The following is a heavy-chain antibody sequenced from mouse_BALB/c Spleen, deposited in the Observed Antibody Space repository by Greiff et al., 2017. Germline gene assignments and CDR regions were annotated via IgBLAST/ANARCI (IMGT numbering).Heavy chain of an antibody. Sequence: QVQLQQSGPGLVAPSQSLSITCTVSGFSLTGYGVNWVRQPPGKGLEWLGMIWGDGSTDYNSALKSRLSISKDNSKSQVFLKMNSLQTDDTARYYCARDYYGFSYAMDYWGQGTSVTVSS. J-gene: IGHJ4*01. D-gene: IGHD1-2*01. CDR3: ARDYYGFSYAMDY. CDR2: IWGDGST. CDR1: GFSLTGYG. V-gene: IGHV2-6-7*01.